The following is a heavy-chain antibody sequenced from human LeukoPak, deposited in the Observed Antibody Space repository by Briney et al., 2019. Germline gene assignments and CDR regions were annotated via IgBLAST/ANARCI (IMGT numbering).Heavy chain of an antibody. CDR3: AKERSLGVAAASNY. Sequence: PGGSLRFSCAASGFTFSSYAMSWVRQAPGKGLEWVSSISGSGDSTYYADSVKGRFTISRDNSKNTLYLQMNSLRAEDTAVYYCAKERSLGVAAASNYWGQGALVTVSS. D-gene: IGHD6-13*01. CDR1: GFTFSSYA. CDR2: ISGSGDST. J-gene: IGHJ4*02. V-gene: IGHV3-23*01.